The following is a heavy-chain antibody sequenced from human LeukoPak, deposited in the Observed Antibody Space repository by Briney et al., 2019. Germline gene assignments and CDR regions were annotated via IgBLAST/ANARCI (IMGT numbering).Heavy chain of an antibody. D-gene: IGHD3-9*01. V-gene: IGHV1-18*01. Sequence: ASVKVSFWASGYTFTSYGISWVRQAPGQGLEWMGWISAYNGNTNYAQKFQGRVTMTTDTSTSTAYMELMSLRSDDTAVYYCARDSDILTGYAYDIWGQGTMVTVSS. CDR3: ARDSDILTGYAYDI. CDR1: GYTFTSYG. CDR2: ISAYNGNT. J-gene: IGHJ3*02.